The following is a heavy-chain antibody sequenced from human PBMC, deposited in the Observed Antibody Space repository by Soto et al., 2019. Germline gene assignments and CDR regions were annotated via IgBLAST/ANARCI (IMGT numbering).Heavy chain of an antibody. Sequence: GASVKVSCKASGGPFSSYASSWVRQAPGQGLEWMGGIIPIFGTANYAQKFQGRVTITADESTSTAYMELSSLRSEDTAVYYWARDSSVLRYFDPGRAYYYYGMDVWGQGTTVTVS. D-gene: IGHD3-9*01. V-gene: IGHV1-69*13. CDR1: GGPFSSYA. CDR2: IIPIFGTA. CDR3: ARDSSVLRYFDPGRAYYYYGMDV. J-gene: IGHJ6*02.